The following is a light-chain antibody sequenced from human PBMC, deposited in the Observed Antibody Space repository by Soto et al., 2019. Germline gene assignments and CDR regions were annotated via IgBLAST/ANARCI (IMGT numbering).Light chain of an antibody. Sequence: EVVWTQSPDTLSLSPGERATISCSASQSIGNNYVAWYQRKSGQAPRVLIYDAYSRATGIPDRFTGSGSGEDFPLTINRLETEDFAVYYCQQCAYSRRTFGQGTKV. CDR1: QSIGNNY. CDR2: DAY. J-gene: IGKJ1*01. CDR3: QQCAYSRRT. V-gene: IGKV3-20*01.